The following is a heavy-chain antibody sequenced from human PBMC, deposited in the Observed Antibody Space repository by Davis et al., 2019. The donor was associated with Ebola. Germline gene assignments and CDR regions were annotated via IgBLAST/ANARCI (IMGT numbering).Heavy chain of an antibody. D-gene: IGHD6-13*01. Sequence: SVKVSCKASGGTFSSYAISWVRQAPGQGLEWMGGIIPIFGTANYAQKFQGRVTITADESTSTACMELSSLRSEDTAVYYCARDLGSSWYITPDYYGMDVWGQGTTVTVSS. CDR2: IIPIFGTA. V-gene: IGHV1-69*13. J-gene: IGHJ6*02. CDR1: GGTFSSYA. CDR3: ARDLGSSWYITPDYYGMDV.